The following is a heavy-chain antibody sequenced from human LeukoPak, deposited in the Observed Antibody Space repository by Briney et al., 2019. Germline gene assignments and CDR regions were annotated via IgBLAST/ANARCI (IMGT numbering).Heavy chain of an antibody. D-gene: IGHD2-2*01. J-gene: IGHJ6*03. Sequence: GASVKVSCKASGGTFSSYAISWVRQAPGQGLEWMGRIIPILGIANYAQKLQGRVTMTTDTSTSTAYMELRSLRSDDTAVYYCARDDGWDCSSTSCLGQGYMDVWGKGTTVTVSS. V-gene: IGHV1-69*04. CDR2: IIPILGIA. CDR1: GGTFSSYA. CDR3: ARDDGWDCSSTSCLGQGYMDV.